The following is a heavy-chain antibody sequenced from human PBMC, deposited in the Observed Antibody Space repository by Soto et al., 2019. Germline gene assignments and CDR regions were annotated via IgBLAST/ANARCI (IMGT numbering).Heavy chain of an antibody. CDR1: GDSISISSSH. J-gene: IGHJ4*02. CDR2: IYYSGST. CDR3: ARQSYDSSGYFDY. D-gene: IGHD3-22*01. V-gene: IGHV4-39*01. Sequence: SETLSLTCTVSGDSISISSSHWGWIRQPPGKGLEWIGSIYYSGSTYYNPSLKSRVTISVDTSRIHFSLIVISVTAADTALYYCARQSYDSSGYFDYWGQGTLVTVS.